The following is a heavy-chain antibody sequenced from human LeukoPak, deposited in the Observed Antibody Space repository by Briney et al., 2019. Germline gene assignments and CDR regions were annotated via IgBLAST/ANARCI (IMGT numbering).Heavy chain of an antibody. CDR3: ARGRDGYNQYYIDY. V-gene: IGHV4-30-4*01. CDR1: GGSISSGDYY. CDR2: IYYSGST. Sequence: SQTLSLTCTVSGGSISSGDYYWSWIRQPPGKGLEWIGYIYYSGSTYYNPSLKSRVTISVDTSKNQFSLKLSSVTAADTAVYYCARGRDGYNQYYIDYWGQGTLVTVSS. D-gene: IGHD5-24*01. J-gene: IGHJ4*02.